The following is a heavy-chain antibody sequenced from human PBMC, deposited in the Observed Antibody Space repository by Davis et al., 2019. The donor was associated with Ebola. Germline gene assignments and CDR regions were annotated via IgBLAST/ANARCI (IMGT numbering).Heavy chain of an antibody. J-gene: IGHJ4*02. V-gene: IGHV3-30*03. Sequence: GESLKISCVASGFTFSSYAMHWVRQAPGKGLEWVALISYDETKKYYADSVKGRFTISRDNSKKSLYLQMNGLRAEDTAVYYCAGFFDYWGQGTLVTVSS. CDR3: AGFFDY. CDR2: ISYDETKK. CDR1: GFTFSSYA.